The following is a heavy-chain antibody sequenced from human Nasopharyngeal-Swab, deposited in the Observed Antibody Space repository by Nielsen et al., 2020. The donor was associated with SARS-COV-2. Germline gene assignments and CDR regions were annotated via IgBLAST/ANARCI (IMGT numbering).Heavy chain of an antibody. CDR3: ASYYDSEADAFDI. CDR1: GGSISSYY. Sequence: SETLSLTCTVSGGSISSYYWSWIRQPPGKGLEWIGYIYYSGSTNYNPSLKSRVTISVDTSKNQFSLKPSSVTAADTAVYYCASYYDSEADAFDIWGQGTMVTVSS. CDR2: IYYSGST. J-gene: IGHJ3*02. D-gene: IGHD3-22*01. V-gene: IGHV4-59*13.